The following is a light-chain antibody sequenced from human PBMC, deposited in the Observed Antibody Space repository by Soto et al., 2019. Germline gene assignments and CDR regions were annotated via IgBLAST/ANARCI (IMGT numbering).Light chain of an antibody. CDR1: QSVSSNY. CDR2: GPS. CDR3: QQYGTSPWT. V-gene: IGKV3-20*01. J-gene: IGKJ1*01. Sequence: EIVLTKSPATLSLSPGERATLSCRASQSVSSNYLAWYQQKPGQAPRLLTYGPSSRATGIPDRFSGSGSGTDFTLTISRLEPEDVAVYYCQQYGTSPWTLGQGTKVDIK.